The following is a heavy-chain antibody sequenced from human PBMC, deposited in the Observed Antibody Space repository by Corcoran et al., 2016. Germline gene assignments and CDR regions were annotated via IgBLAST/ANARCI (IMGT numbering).Heavy chain of an antibody. CDR2: IIPIFGTA. V-gene: IGHV1-69*01. J-gene: IGHJ6*02. CDR1: GGTFSSYA. D-gene: IGHD2-2*01. CDR3: ASGPKKVPAYGMDV. Sequence: QVQLVQSGAEVKKPGSSVKVSYKASGGTFSSYAISWVRQAPGQGLEWMGGIIPIFGTANYAQKFQGRVTITADESTSTAYMELSSLRSEDTAVYYCASGPKKVPAYGMDVWGQGTTVTVSS.